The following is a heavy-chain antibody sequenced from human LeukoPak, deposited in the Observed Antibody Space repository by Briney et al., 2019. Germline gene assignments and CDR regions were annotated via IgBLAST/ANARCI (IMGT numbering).Heavy chain of an antibody. CDR1: GGSISSSSSF. Sequence: SETLCLTCTVSGGSISSSSSFWGWIRQPPEKGLECIGCIYFIGSSYYNPSLKSRVTISVDTSKNQFSLKLSSLAAADTAVYYCARKPGYCSGSSCYAHGARGFDYWGQGTLVTVSS. CDR3: ARKPGYCSGSSCYAHGARGFDY. D-gene: IGHD2-15*01. CDR2: IYFIGSS. V-gene: IGHV4-39*01. J-gene: IGHJ4*02.